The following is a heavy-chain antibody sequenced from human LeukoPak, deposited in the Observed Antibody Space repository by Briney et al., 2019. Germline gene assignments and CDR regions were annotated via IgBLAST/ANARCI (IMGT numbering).Heavy chain of an antibody. CDR2: ISSSGSTI. J-gene: IGHJ4*02. D-gene: IGHD3-10*01. V-gene: IGHV3-11*04. CDR1: GFTVSRNY. CDR3: AREPYGSGSYYLDY. Sequence: GGSLRLSCAASGFTVSRNYMSWVRQAPGKGLEWVSYISSSGSTIYYADSVKGRFTISRDNAKSSLYLQMNSLRAEDTAFYYCAREPYGSGSYYLDYWGQGTLVTVSS.